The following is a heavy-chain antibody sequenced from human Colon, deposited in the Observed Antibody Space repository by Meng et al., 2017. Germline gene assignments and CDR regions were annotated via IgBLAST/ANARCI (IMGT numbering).Heavy chain of an antibody. J-gene: IGHJ1*01. CDR1: GFTFDSYA. CDR2: ISWNSATI. D-gene: IGHD3-22*01. V-gene: IGHV3-9*01. Sequence: SLKISCAASGFTFDSYAMHWVRQVPGKGLEWVSGISWNSATIVYADSVKGRFTTSRDNAKSSLYLQMNSLRAEDTALYFCAKDYSYDSGGYHLGGLLPHWGQGTLVTVSS. CDR3: AKDYSYDSGGYHLGGLLPH.